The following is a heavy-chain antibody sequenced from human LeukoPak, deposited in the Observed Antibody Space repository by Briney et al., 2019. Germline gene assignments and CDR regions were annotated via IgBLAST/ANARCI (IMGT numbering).Heavy chain of an antibody. CDR1: GFTFSSYA. Sequence: GRSLRLSCAASGFTFSSYAMHWVRPAPGKGLEWVAVISYDGSNKYYADSVKGRFTISRDNSKNTLYLQMNSLRAEDTAVYYCAVGRDHGSGWSLGYWGQGTLVTVSS. CDR3: AVGRDHGSGWSLGY. J-gene: IGHJ4*02. D-gene: IGHD6-19*01. CDR2: ISYDGSNK. V-gene: IGHV3-30-3*01.